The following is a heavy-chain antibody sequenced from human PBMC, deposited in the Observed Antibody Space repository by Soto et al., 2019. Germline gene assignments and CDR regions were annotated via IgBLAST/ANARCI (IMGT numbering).Heavy chain of an antibody. Sequence: VQLVESGGGLVQPGGSLRLSCAASGFTVSSNSMSWVRQAPGKGLEWVSVIYSGGSTYYADSVKGRFTISRDNSKNTLYLQMNSLRAEDTAVYYGAREVVGYNWNFDYWGQGTLVTVSS. CDR2: IYSGGST. V-gene: IGHV3-66*01. CDR1: GFTVSSNS. D-gene: IGHD1-20*01. CDR3: AREVVGYNWNFDY. J-gene: IGHJ4*02.